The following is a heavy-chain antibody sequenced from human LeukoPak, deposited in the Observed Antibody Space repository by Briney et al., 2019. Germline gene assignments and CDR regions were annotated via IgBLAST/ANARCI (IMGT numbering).Heavy chain of an antibody. CDR2: IYSGGST. Sequence: PGGSLRLSCAASGLTVSRNYMSWVRQAPGKGLESVSVIYSGGSTYYAESVRGRFTISRDNAKNSLYLQMNSLRAEDTALYYCARELRYFDWLLRNDAFDIWGQGTMVTVSS. V-gene: IGHV3-53*01. J-gene: IGHJ3*02. CDR3: ARELRYFDWLLRNDAFDI. D-gene: IGHD3-9*01. CDR1: GLTVSRNY.